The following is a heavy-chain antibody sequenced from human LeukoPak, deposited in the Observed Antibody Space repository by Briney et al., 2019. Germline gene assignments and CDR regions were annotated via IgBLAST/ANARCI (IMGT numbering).Heavy chain of an antibody. CDR3: AKKEGSSGYYDY. D-gene: IGHD3-22*01. Sequence: GGSLRLSCAASGFTFSDYYMSWIRQAPGKGLEWVSAISGSGGSTYYADSVKGRFAISRDNSKNTLYLQMNSLRAEDTAVYYCAKKEGSSGYYDYWGQGTLVTVSS. CDR1: GFTFSDYY. CDR2: ISGSGGST. V-gene: IGHV3-23*01. J-gene: IGHJ4*02.